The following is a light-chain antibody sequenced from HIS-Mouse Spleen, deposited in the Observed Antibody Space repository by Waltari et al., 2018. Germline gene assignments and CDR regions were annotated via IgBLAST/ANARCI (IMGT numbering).Light chain of an antibody. CDR2: GKN. J-gene: IGLJ2*01. Sequence: SSELTQDPAVSVALGQTGRITCQGDSLRSYYASWYQQKPGQAPVLVIYGKNNRPSGIPDRLSGCSSGNTASLTITGAQAEVEADYYCNSRDSSGNHVVFGGGTKLTVL. CDR1: SLRSYY. CDR3: NSRDSSGNHVV. V-gene: IGLV3-19*01.